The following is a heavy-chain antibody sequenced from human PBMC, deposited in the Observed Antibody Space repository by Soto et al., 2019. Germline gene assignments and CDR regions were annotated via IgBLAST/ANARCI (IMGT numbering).Heavy chain of an antibody. J-gene: IGHJ5*02. CDR1: GYTFTSYA. CDR2: INAGNGNT. CDR3: ARSRIAVAGTKGFDP. V-gene: IGHV1-3*01. Sequence: ASVKVSCKASGYTFTSYAMHWVRQAPGQRLEWMGWINAGNGNTKYSQKFQGRVTITRDTSASTAYMELSSLRSEDTAVYYCARSRIAVAGTKGFDPWGLGTLVTVSS. D-gene: IGHD6-19*01.